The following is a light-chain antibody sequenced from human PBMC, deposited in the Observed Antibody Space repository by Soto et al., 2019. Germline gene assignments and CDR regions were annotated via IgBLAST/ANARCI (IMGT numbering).Light chain of an antibody. CDR2: EVS. V-gene: IGLV2-8*01. Sequence: QSALTQPPSASGSPGQSVTISCTGTSSDVGAYKYVSWYQQYPGKAPKLMIYEVSKRPSGVPDRFSASKSGNTASLTVSGLEAGGEADYYCTSYVGGVLRVFGGGTKLTV. J-gene: IGLJ3*02. CDR3: TSYVGGVLRV. CDR1: SSDVGAYKY.